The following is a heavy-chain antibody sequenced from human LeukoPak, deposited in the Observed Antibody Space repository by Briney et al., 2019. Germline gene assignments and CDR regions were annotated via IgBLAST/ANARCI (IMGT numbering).Heavy chain of an antibody. J-gene: IGHJ4*02. V-gene: IGHV4-61*08. CDR2: IYYSGST. D-gene: IGHD6-19*01. CDR1: GGSISNGDHY. CDR3: ARSRVAGLIDY. Sequence: SETLSLTCTVSGGSISNGDHYWSWIRQPPGKGLEWIGYIYYSGSTNYNPSLKSRVTISVDTSKNQFSLKLSSVTAADTAVYYCARSRVAGLIDYWGQGTLVTVSS.